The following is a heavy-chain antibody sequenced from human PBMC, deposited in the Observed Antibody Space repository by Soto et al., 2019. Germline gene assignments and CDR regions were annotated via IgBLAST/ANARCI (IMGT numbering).Heavy chain of an antibody. CDR2: ISSNGGST. CDR3: ARGGPTVTNNWFDP. Sequence: EVQLVESGGGLVQPGGSLRLSCAASGFTFSSYAMHWVRQAPGKGLEYVSAISSNGGSTYYANSVKGRFTISRDNSKNTVYLQMGSLRAEDMAVYYCARGGPTVTNNWFDPWGQGTLVTVSS. J-gene: IGHJ5*02. CDR1: GFTFSSYA. D-gene: IGHD4-17*01. V-gene: IGHV3-64*01.